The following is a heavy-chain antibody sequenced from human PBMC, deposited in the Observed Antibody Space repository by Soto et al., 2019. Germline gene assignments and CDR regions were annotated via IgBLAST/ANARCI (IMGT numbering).Heavy chain of an antibody. Sequence: QVQLVQSGAEVKKPGASVKISCKTSGYIFTSYAMHWVRQAPGQRPEWMGWINAGNGNTKYAQNLLDRVTFTRDTTASTVYMELTSLRYDDTAVYYCATGNTAPADYWGQGTLVTVSS. CDR1: GYIFTSYA. CDR3: ATGNTAPADY. V-gene: IGHV1-3*01. J-gene: IGHJ4*02. CDR2: INAGNGNT.